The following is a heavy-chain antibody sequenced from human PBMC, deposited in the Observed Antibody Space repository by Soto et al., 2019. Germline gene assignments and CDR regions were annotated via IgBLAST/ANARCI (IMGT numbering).Heavy chain of an antibody. D-gene: IGHD6-19*01. Sequence: ASVKVSCKASGYTFTSYAMHWVRQAPGQRLEWMGWINAGNGNTKYSQKFQGRVTITRDTSASTAYMELSSLRSEDTAVYYCASRGGSGWYRTYYYYGMDVWGQGTMVTVSS. J-gene: IGHJ6*02. CDR1: GYTFTSYA. V-gene: IGHV1-3*01. CDR2: INAGNGNT. CDR3: ASRGGSGWYRTYYYYGMDV.